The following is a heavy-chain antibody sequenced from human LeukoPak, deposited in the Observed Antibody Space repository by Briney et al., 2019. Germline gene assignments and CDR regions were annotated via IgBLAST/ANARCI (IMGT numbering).Heavy chain of an antibody. CDR2: ISSSSSYI. V-gene: IGHV3-21*01. CDR3: ARGLTLRASFDY. CDR1: GFTFSTYS. J-gene: IGHJ4*02. D-gene: IGHD3-10*01. Sequence: PGGSLRLSCAASGFTFSTYSMNWVRQAPGKGLEWASSISSSSSYIYYADSVKGRFTVSRDNAKNSLYLQMNSLRAEDTAVYYCARGLTLRASFDYWGQGTLVTVSS.